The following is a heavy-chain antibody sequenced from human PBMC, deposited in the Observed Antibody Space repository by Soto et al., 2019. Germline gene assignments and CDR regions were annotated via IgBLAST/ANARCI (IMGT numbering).Heavy chain of an antibody. CDR2: IWYDGSNK. CDR3: ARGTTTGDYYYGMDV. J-gene: IGHJ6*02. Sequence: QVQLVESGGGVVQPGRSLRLSCAASGFTFSSYGMYWVRQAPGKGLERVAVIWYDGSNKYYADSVKGRFTISRDNSKNTLYLERNSLRAEDTAMDYCARGTTTGDYYYGMDVWGQGTTVSVSS. CDR1: GFTFSSYG. D-gene: IGHD4-17*01. V-gene: IGHV3-33*01.